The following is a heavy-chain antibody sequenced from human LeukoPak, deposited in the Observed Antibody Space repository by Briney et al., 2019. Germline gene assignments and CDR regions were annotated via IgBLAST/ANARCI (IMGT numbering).Heavy chain of an antibody. CDR2: INHSGST. V-gene: IGHV4-34*01. CDR1: GGSFSGHY. Sequence: PSETLSLTCAVYGGSFSGHYWNCIRQPSGKGLEWIGEINHSGSTNCNPSLKSPVTISVDTSTNHFSLKLSSVTAADTAVYYCARGGGRFLAAGSDWGQGTLVTVSS. J-gene: IGHJ4*02. D-gene: IGHD6-13*01. CDR3: ARGGGRFLAAGSD.